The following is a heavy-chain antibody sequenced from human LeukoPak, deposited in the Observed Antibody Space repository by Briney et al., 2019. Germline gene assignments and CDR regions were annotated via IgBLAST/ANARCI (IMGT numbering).Heavy chain of an antibody. CDR3: ARGVTMIGRLRFDP. J-gene: IGHJ5*02. D-gene: IGHD3-22*01. V-gene: IGHV4-4*02. CDR2: IYHSGST. CDR1: GGSISSSNW. Sequence: SETLSLTCAVSGGSISSSNWWSWVRQPPGKGLEWIGEIYHSGSTNYNPSLKSRVTISIDTSKNQFSLKLSSVTAADTAVYYCARGVTMIGRLRFDPWGQETLVTVSS.